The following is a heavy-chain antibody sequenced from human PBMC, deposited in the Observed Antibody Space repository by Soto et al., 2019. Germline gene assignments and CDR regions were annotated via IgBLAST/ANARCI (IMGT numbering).Heavy chain of an antibody. CDR1: GASISSSSYY. V-gene: IGHV4-39*01. Sequence: SETLSLTCAVSGASISSSSYYWGWIRQPPGKGLEWIGSIYYTGSPYYNSSLRSRVTISVDTSKNQFSLKLSSVTAADTAVYYCASIVGANIHGWFDPWGQGTLVTVSS. J-gene: IGHJ5*02. CDR2: IYYTGSP. D-gene: IGHD1-26*01. CDR3: ASIVGANIHGWFDP.